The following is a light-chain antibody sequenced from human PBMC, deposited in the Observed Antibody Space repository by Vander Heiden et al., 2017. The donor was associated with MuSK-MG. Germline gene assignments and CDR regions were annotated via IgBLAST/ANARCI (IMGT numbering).Light chain of an antibody. V-gene: IGKV3-15*01. CDR2: DAS. CDR3: QQDNNWPKT. Sequence: EIVMTQSPATLSGSPGERATLSCRASQSVSSNLVWYQQKPGQAPRLLIYDASTRATGIPARFSGSGSGTEFTLTISRLQSEDFAVYYCQQDNNWPKTFGQGTKVEIK. CDR1: QSVSSN. J-gene: IGKJ1*01.